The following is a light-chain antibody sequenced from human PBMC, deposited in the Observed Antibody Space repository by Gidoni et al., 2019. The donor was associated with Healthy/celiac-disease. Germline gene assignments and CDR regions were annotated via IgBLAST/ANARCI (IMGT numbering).Light chain of an antibody. J-gene: IGKJ1*01. CDR1: QSISSY. V-gene: IGKV1-39*01. Sequence: DIQMTQSPSSLSASVGDRVTITCRASQSISSYLNWYQQKPGKAPKLLIYAASSLQSGVPSRFSGSGSGTDFTLTISSLQPEDFATYYCQQSYSTPNTFXQXTKVEIK. CDR2: AAS. CDR3: QQSYSTPNT.